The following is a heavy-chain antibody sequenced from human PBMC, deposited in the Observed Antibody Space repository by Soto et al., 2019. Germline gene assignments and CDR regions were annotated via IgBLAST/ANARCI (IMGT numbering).Heavy chain of an antibody. CDR1: GGTFSSYA. V-gene: IGHV1-69*13. CDR3: ARVGCSGGSCYSGPLDY. Sequence: SVKVSCKASGGTFSSYAISWVRQAPGQGLEWMGGIIPIFGTANYAQKFQGRVTITADESTSTAYMELSSLRSEDTAVYYCARVGCSGGSCYSGPLDYWGQGTLVTVSS. CDR2: IIPIFGTA. D-gene: IGHD2-15*01. J-gene: IGHJ4*02.